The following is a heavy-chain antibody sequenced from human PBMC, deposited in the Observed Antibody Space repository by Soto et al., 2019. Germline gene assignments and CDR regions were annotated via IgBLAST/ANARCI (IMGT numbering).Heavy chain of an antibody. Sequence: PSETLSLTCAVYGGSFSGYYWSWIRQPPGKGLEWIGEINHSGSTNYNPSLKSRVTISVDTSKNQFSLKLSSVTAADTAVYYCARSGSSSWRVEWFDPWGQGTLVTVSS. D-gene: IGHD6-13*01. CDR3: ARSGSSSWRVEWFDP. CDR2: INHSGST. CDR1: GGSFSGYY. V-gene: IGHV4-34*01. J-gene: IGHJ5*02.